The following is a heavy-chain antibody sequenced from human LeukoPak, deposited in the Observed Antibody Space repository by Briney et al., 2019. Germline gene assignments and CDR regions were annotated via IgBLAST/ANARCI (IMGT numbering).Heavy chain of an antibody. CDR3: TTIKRGNIFGYFDF. CDR2: VFDSGRT. D-gene: IGHD5-18*01. J-gene: IGHJ4*02. CDR1: GGSMTTDH. V-gene: IGHV4-59*01. Sequence: SETLSLTCTVSGGSMTTDHWNWIRQTPGKGLEWIGYVFDSGRTKENPSLKSRVTLSADTPKNQLSLRLSSVTAADTAVYYCTTIKRGNIFGYFDFWGQGSLVTVSS.